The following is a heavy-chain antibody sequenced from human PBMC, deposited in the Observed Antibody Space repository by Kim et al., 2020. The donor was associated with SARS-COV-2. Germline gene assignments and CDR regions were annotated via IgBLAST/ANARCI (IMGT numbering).Heavy chain of an antibody. J-gene: IGHJ6*02. CDR2: INAGNGNT. Sequence: ASVKVSCKASGYTFISYAIHWVRQAPGQRLEWMGWINAGNGNTKCSQKFQGRVTITRDTSASTAYMELSSLRSEDTAVYYCARVFSSSSQYGMDVWGQGTTVTVSS. D-gene: IGHD6-13*01. CDR1: GYTFISYA. V-gene: IGHV1-3*01. CDR3: ARVFSSSSQYGMDV.